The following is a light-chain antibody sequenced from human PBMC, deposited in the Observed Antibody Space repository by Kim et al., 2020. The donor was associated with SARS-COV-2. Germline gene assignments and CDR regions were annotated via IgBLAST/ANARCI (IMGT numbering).Light chain of an antibody. J-gene: IGKJ2*01. CDR2: GAS. V-gene: IGKV3-15*01. CDR3: QQYNNWPPRYT. CDR1: QSVSSN. Sequence: EIVMTQSPVTLSVSPGERATLSCRASQSVSSNLAWYQQKPGQAPRLLIYGASTRATDIPARFSGSGTGTEFTLTISSLQSEDFAVYYCQQYNNWPPRYTFGQGTKLEI.